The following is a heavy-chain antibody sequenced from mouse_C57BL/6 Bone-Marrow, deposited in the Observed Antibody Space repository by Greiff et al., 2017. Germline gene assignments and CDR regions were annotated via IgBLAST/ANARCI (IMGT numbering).Heavy chain of an antibody. V-gene: IGHV1-55*01. CDR1: GYTFTSYW. J-gene: IGHJ2*01. CDR2: IYPTSGRT. CDR3: ARSGPLGRSFDY. D-gene: IGHD4-1*01. Sequence: VQLQQPGAELVKPGASVKMSCKASGYTFTSYWITWVKQRPGQGLEWIGDIYPTSGRTNYNEKFKSKAILTVDTSSNTAYMQLSSLTSEDSAVFDWARSGPLGRSFDYWGQGTTLTVSS.